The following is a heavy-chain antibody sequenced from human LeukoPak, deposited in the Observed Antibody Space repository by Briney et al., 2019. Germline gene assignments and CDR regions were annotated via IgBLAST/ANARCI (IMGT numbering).Heavy chain of an antibody. V-gene: IGHV4-31*11. J-gene: IGHJ4*02. Sequence: SETLSLTCAVSGGAISSSGYFWSWIRQHPGKGPEWIGYIYHSGSAYYNPSLKSRDIISVDTSKNQFSLKLSSVTAADTAVYYCASNRITVAKFDYWGQGTLVTVSS. CDR1: GGAISSSGYF. D-gene: IGHD6-19*01. CDR2: IYHSGSA. CDR3: ASNRITVAKFDY.